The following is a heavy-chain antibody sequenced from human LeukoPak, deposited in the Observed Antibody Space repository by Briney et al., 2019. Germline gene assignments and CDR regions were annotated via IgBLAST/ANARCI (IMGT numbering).Heavy chain of an antibody. V-gene: IGHV3-21*01. CDR1: EFTFSTYS. CDR2: ISSSSDYI. D-gene: IGHD2-21*02. CDR3: ARTPRGGVTAIY. Sequence: GGSLRLSCAASEFTFSTYSMNWVRQAPGKGLEWVSSISSSSDYIYYADSVKGRFTISRDNAKNSLYLQMNSLRVEDTAVYYCARTPRGGVTAIYWGQGTLVTVDS. J-gene: IGHJ4*02.